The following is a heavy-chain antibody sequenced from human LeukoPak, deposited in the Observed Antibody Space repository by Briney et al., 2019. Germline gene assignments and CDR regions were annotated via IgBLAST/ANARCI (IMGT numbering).Heavy chain of an antibody. CDR1: GGTFSSYA. V-gene: IGHV1-69*04. J-gene: IGHJ6*02. CDR3: ARAGYCSGGSCYSADYYYYGMDV. D-gene: IGHD2-15*01. Sequence: ASVKDSCKASGGTFSSYAISWVRQAPGQGLEWMGRIIPILGIANYAQKFQGRVTITADKSTSTAYMELSSLRSEDTAVYYCARAGYCSGGSCYSADYYYYGMDVWGQGTTVTVSS. CDR2: IIPILGIA.